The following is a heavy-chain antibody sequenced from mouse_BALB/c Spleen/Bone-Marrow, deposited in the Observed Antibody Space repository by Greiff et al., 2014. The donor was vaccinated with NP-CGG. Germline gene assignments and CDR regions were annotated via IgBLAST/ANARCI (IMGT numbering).Heavy chain of an antibody. CDR1: GFTFSNFG. CDR3: ARDGGVRRRVYFDY. D-gene: IGHD2-14*01. J-gene: IGHJ2*01. Sequence: EVQGVESGGGLVQPGGSRKLSCAASGFTFSNFGMHWVRQTPEKGLEWVAYISGGSSSLYYADTVKGRFTISRDNPKNTLFLQMTSLRSEDTAMYYCARDGGVRRRVYFDYWGQGTTLTVSS. V-gene: IGHV5-17*02. CDR2: ISGGSSSL.